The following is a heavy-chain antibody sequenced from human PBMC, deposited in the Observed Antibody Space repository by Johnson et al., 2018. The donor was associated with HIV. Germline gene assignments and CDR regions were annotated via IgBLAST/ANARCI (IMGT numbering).Heavy chain of an antibody. CDR2: FYSGSTI. J-gene: IGHJ3*02. CDR3: ARDRWGLKDAFDI. D-gene: IGHD3-16*01. V-gene: IGHV3-NL1*01. CDR1: GFTFSSYA. Sequence: QVQLVESGGGVVQPGRSLRLSCTASGFTFSSYAMHWVRQAPGKGLEWVSVFYSGSTIYYADSVKGRFTISRDNAKNSLYLQMNSLRAEDTAVYYCARDRWGLKDAFDIWGQGTMVTVSS.